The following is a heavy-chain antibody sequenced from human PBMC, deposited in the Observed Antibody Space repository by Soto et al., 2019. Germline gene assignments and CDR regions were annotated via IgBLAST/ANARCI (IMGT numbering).Heavy chain of an antibody. D-gene: IGHD3-16*01. J-gene: IGHJ5*01. CDR1: GFKISSYA. CDR2: ISATGGGT. V-gene: IGHV3-23*01. CDR3: AKDRRAGGNSAFYFDF. Sequence: GGSLTLSCAASGFKISSYAMSWVRQAPGKGLEWVSLISATGGGTYYADSVKGRFTISRDNSDNTLYLQVHSLRAEDTAVYYCAKDRRAGGNSAFYFDFWGQGAQVTVSS.